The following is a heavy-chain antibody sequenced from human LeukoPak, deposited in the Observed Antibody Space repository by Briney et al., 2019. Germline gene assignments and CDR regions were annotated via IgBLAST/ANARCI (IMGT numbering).Heavy chain of an antibody. CDR1: GYTLTELS. V-gene: IGHV1-24*01. Sequence: ASVKVSCKVSGYTLTELSMHWVRQAPGEGLEWMGGFDPEDGETIYAQKFQGRVTMTEDTSTDTAYMELSSLRSEDTAVYYCATRKPYYYDSSGYTYDYWGQGTLVTVSS. D-gene: IGHD3-22*01. CDR2: FDPEDGET. CDR3: ATRKPYYYDSSGYTYDY. J-gene: IGHJ4*02.